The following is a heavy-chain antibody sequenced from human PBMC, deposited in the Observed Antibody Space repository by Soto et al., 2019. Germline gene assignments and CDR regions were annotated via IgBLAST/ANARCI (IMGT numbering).Heavy chain of an antibody. Sequence: GGSLRLSCAASGFTLSSYAMSWVRQAPGKGLEWVSGISGSGGSTYYADSVKGRFTISRDNSKNTLYLQMNSLRAEDTAVYYCAKDRVTVVGYDAFDIWGQGTMVTVSS. D-gene: IGHD6-19*01. CDR3: AKDRVTVVGYDAFDI. V-gene: IGHV3-23*01. CDR1: GFTLSSYA. CDR2: ISGSGGST. J-gene: IGHJ3*02.